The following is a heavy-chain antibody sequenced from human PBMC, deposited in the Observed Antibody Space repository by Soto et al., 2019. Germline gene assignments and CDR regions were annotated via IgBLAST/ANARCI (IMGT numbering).Heavy chain of an antibody. J-gene: IGHJ4*02. CDR3: ARHIAVSGTRGFDH. D-gene: IGHD2-21*01. CDR2: IFHTGSA. CDR1: GGSITRNW. Sequence: QVQLQESGPELLKPSGTLSLTCAVSGGSITRNWWSWVRQPPGKGREWIAEIFHTGSANYNPSLMGRLTISMDKSRNHLSLNLNSVTAADTAVYYCARHIAVSGTRGFDHWGQGTLVTVSS. V-gene: IGHV4-4*02.